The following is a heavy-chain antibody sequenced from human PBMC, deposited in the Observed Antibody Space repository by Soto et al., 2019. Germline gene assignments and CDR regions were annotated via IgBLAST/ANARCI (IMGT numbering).Heavy chain of an antibody. CDR3: ARDGPNWAFDY. J-gene: IGHJ4*02. Sequence: SETLSLTCTVSGGSISSGGYYWSWIRQHPGKGLEWIGYIYYSGSTYYNPSLKSRVTISVDTSKNQFSLKLSSVTAADTAVYYCARDGPNWAFDYWGQGTLVTVSS. D-gene: IGHD1-1*01. CDR2: IYYSGST. V-gene: IGHV4-31*03. CDR1: GGSISSGGYY.